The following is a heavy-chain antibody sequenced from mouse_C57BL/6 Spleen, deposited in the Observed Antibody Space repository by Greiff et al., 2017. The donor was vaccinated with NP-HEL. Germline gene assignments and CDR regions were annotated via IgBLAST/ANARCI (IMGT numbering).Heavy chain of an antibody. V-gene: IGHV1-50*01. D-gene: IGHD4-1*02. CDR1: GYTFTSYW. CDR3: ANWDKAMDY. CDR2: IDPSDSYT. Sequence: QVQLQQPGAELVKPGASVKLSCKASGYTFTSYWMQWVKQRPGLGLEWIGEIDPSDSYTNYNQKFKGKATLTVDTSSSTAYMQLSSLTSEDSAVYYCANWDKAMDYWGQGTSVTVSS. J-gene: IGHJ4*01.